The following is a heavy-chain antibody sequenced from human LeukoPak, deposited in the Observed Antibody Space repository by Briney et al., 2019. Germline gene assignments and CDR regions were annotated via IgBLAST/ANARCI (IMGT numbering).Heavy chain of an antibody. CDR1: GGSISSYY. V-gene: IGHV4-59*01. J-gene: IGHJ2*01. CDR2: IYYSGST. Sequence: KPSETLSLTCTVSGGSISSYYWSWIRQPPGKGLEWIGYIYYSGSTNYNPSLKSRVTISVDTSKNQFTLKLSSVTAADTAVNYCARDPGYYDSSGYLIYWYFDLWGRGTLVTVSS. CDR3: ARDPGYYDSSGYLIYWYFDL. D-gene: IGHD3-22*01.